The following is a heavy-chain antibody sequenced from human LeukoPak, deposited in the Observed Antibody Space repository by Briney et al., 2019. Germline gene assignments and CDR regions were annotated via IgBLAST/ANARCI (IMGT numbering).Heavy chain of an antibody. CDR1: GGSISSYY. J-gene: IGHJ4*02. D-gene: IGHD3-10*01. V-gene: IGHV4-4*07. CDR3: ARDLVTMVRGVMGH. CDR2: IYTSGST. Sequence: PSETLSLTCTVSGGSISSYYWSWIRQPAGKGLEWIGRIYTSGSTNYNPSLKSRVTMSVDTSKNQFSLKLSSVTAADTAVYYCARDLVTMVRGVMGHWGQGTLVTVSS.